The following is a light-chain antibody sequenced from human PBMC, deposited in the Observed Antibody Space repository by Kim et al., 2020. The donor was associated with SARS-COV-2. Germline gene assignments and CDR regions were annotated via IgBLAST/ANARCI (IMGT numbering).Light chain of an antibody. CDR3: QQYNNWPLT. J-gene: IGKJ4*01. Sequence: EIVMTQSPATLSVSPGERATLSCRASQSISSNLAWYLQEPGQAPRLLIYGASTRATGIPARFSGSGSGTDFTLTISNLQSEDFAVYYCQQYNNWPLTFGGGTKVDIK. CDR2: GAS. CDR1: QSISSN. V-gene: IGKV3-15*01.